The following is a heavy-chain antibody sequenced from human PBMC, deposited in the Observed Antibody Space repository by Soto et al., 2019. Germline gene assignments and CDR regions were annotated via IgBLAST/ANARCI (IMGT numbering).Heavy chain of an antibody. J-gene: IGHJ5*02. CDR2: IIPILGIA. Sequence: QVQLVQSGAEVKKPGSSVKVSCKASGGTFSSYTISWVRQAPGQGLEWMGRIIPILGIANYAQKFQGRVTITGDKSTSTAYMELSSLRSEDTAVYYCASAARTYGDPNWFDPWGQGTLVTDSS. V-gene: IGHV1-69*02. CDR3: ASAARTYGDPNWFDP. D-gene: IGHD4-17*01. CDR1: GGTFSSYT.